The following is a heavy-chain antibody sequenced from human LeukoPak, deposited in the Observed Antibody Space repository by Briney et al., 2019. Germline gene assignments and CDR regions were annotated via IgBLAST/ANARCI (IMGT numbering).Heavy chain of an antibody. CDR1: GFTFSSYE. J-gene: IGHJ3*02. CDR2: ISSSGSTI. D-gene: IGHD2-15*01. Sequence: GGSLRLSCAPSGFTFSSYEMNWVRQAPGKGLEWVSYISSSGSTIYYADSVKGRFTISRDNAKNSLYLQANSLRAEDTAVYYCARDPRYCSGGTCYHESFDIWGQGTMVTVSS. V-gene: IGHV3-48*03. CDR3: ARDPRYCSGGTCYHESFDI.